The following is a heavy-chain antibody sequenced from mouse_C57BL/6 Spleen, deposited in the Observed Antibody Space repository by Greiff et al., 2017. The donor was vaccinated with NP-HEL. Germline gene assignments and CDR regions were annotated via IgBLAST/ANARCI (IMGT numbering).Heavy chain of an antibody. Sequence: EVTLVESGGGLVKPGGSLKLSCAASGFTFSDYGMHWVRQAPEQGLEWVAYISSGSSTIYYADTVKGRFTISRDNAKNTLYLQMTSLRSEDTAMYYCATYYYAMDYWGQGTSVTVSS. J-gene: IGHJ4*01. CDR2: ISSGSSTI. CDR1: GFTFSDYG. D-gene: IGHD5-1*01. V-gene: IGHV5-17*01. CDR3: ATYYYAMDY.